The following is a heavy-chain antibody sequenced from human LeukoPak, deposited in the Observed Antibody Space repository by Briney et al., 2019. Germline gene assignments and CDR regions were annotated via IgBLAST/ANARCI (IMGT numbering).Heavy chain of an antibody. Sequence: SETLSLTCTVSGGSISIYHWSWIRQPPGKGLEWIWRFYTSGSTSYSPSLKSRVTISVDKSKNQFSLKLRSVTAADTAVYYCARDLDHCDSTNCHNWFDPWGQGTLVTVSS. D-gene: IGHD2/OR15-2a*01. V-gene: IGHV4-4*07. CDR2: FYTSGST. J-gene: IGHJ5*02. CDR3: ARDLDHCDSTNCHNWFDP. CDR1: GGSISIYH.